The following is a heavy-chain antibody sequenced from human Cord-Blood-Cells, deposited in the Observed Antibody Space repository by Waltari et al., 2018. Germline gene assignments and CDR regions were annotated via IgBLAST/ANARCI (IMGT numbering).Heavy chain of an antibody. CDR2: INPNSGGT. CDR1: GYTFTGYY. D-gene: IGHD1-26*01. J-gene: IGHJ4*02. Sequence: QVQLVQSGAEVKKPGASVKVSCKASGYTFTGYYMHWVRQAPGQGLEWMGWINPNSGGTNYAQKFQGRVTMTRDTSISTAYMELSRLRSDDTAVYYCAREGKGGPTYIPPDYWGQGTLVTVSS. V-gene: IGHV1-2*02. CDR3: AREGKGGPTYIPPDY.